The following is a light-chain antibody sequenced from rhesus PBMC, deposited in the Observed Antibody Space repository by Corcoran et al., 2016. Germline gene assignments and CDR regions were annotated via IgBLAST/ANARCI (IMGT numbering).Light chain of an antibody. V-gene: IGKV1-74*01. J-gene: IGKJ4*01. CDR2: KAS. CDR3: QHSYGTPLT. CDR1: ENVNNY. Sequence: DIQMTQSPSSLSASVGDRVTITCRASENVNNYLHWYQQKPGKAPKLLSKKASTLQSGVPSRFSGSGSGTDVTLTISSLQPEDFATYYCQHSYGTPLTFGGGTKVELK.